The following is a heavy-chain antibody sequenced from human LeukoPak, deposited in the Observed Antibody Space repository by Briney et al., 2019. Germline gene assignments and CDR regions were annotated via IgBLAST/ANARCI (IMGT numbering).Heavy chain of an antibody. J-gene: IGHJ4*02. V-gene: IGHV3-23*01. CDR2: ISGSGGST. CDR1: GFTFSSYA. CDR3: ANDGGRYFDWLPRPRYYFGY. Sequence: GGSLRLSCAASGFTFSSYAMSWVRQAPGKGLEWVSAISGSGGSTYYADSVKGRFTISRDNSKNTLYLQMNSLRAEDTAVYYCANDGGRYFDWLPRPRYYFGYWGQGALVTVS. D-gene: IGHD3-9*01.